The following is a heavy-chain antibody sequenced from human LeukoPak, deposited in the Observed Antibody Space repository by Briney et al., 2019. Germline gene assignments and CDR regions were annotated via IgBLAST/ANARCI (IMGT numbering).Heavy chain of an antibody. Sequence: GGSLRLSCAASGFTFSDYYMSWIRQAPGKGLEWVSYISSSGSTIYYADSVKGRFTISRDNAKNSLYLQMNSLRAEDTAVYYCARVAEGELRFLEWLFQGGFDYWGQGTLVTVSS. V-gene: IGHV3-11*04. CDR3: ARVAEGELRFLEWLFQGGFDY. D-gene: IGHD3-3*01. CDR1: GFTFSDYY. CDR2: ISSSGSTI. J-gene: IGHJ4*02.